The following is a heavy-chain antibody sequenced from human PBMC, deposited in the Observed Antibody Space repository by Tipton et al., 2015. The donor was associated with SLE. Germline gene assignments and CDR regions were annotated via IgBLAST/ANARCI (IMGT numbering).Heavy chain of an antibody. Sequence: LRLSCAVYGGSFSGYYWSWIRQPPGKGLEWIGEINHSGSTNYNPSLKSRVTISVDTSKNQFSLKLSSVTAADTAVYYCARGGQFLDYWGQGTLVTVSS. J-gene: IGHJ4*02. CDR1: GGSFSGYY. V-gene: IGHV4-34*01. CDR2: INHSGST. CDR3: ARGGQFLDY. D-gene: IGHD4-11*01.